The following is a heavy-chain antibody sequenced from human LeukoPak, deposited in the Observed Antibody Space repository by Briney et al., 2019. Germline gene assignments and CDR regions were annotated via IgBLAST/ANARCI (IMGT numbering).Heavy chain of an antibody. CDR3: AKSLYGGCDY. CDR2: VNGNGGST. CDR1: GFTFSSYA. Sequence: GGSLRLSCAASGFTFSSYAMSWVRQAPGKGLEWVSGVNGNGGSTSYADSVKGRFTIFRDNSKNTVYLQMNSLRVEDTAVYYCAKSLYGGCDYRGQGTVVTVSS. J-gene: IGHJ4*02. V-gene: IGHV3-23*01. D-gene: IGHD3-16*02.